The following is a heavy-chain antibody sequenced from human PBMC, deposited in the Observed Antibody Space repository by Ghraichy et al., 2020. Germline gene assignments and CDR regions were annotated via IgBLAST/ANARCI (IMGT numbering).Heavy chain of an antibody. CDR2: IGGSGDST. D-gene: IGHD3-16*01. CDR1: GFTFSNYA. CDR3: ARVRSDYMITFGGVTN. J-gene: IGHJ4*02. V-gene: IGHV3-23*01. Sequence: GGSLRLSCAASGFTFSNYAMSWVRQAPGKGLEWVSIIGGSGDSTFYADSVKGRFTISRDNSKNTLYLQINSLRAEDTAVFYCARVRSDYMITFGGVTNWGQGTLVTFSS.